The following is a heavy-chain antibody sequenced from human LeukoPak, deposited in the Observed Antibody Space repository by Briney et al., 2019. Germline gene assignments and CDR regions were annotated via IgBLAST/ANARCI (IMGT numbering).Heavy chain of an antibody. Sequence: GGSLRLSCAASGFTFSSYWMSWVRQARGKGLEGVANIKQDGSEKYYVDSVRGRFTISRDNAKNSLYLQMNSLRAEDTAVYYCARDLGIDYYYYMDVWGKGTTVTVSS. CDR1: GFTFSSYW. CDR3: ARDLGIDYYYYMDV. CDR2: IKQDGSEK. V-gene: IGHV3-7*01. J-gene: IGHJ6*03.